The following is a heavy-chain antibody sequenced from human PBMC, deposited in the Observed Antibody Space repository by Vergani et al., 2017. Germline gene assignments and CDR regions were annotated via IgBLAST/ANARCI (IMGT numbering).Heavy chain of an antibody. D-gene: IGHD6-13*01. CDR1: GGSIRRGDYY. Sequence: QVQLQESGPGLLKPSQTLSLTCTVSGGSIRRGDYYWSCIRQPPGKGLEWIGYIYYSGSNYYNPPLKSRVTISVATSKNQFSLKLSSVTAADAAVDYCAGVRSSSGGYFDYWGQGTLVTVSS. J-gene: IGHJ4*02. CDR2: IYYSGSN. V-gene: IGHV4-30-4*08. CDR3: AGVRSSSGGYFDY.